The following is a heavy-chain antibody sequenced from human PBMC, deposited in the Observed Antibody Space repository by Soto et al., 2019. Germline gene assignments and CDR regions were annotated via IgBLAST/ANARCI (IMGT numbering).Heavy chain of an antibody. D-gene: IGHD1-1*01. V-gene: IGHV3-30*14. J-gene: IGHJ6*01. CDR1: GFSFNTYA. CDR3: ARANIAWNDVGGMDV. CDR2: ILYDGSKK. Sequence: GGSLRLSCAASGFSFNTYAMHWVRQAPGKGLEWVAVILYDGSKKDYADSVKGRFTISRDNSKNTLYLQMNSLRSEDTAVYYCARANIAWNDVGGMDVWGQGTTVTVSS.